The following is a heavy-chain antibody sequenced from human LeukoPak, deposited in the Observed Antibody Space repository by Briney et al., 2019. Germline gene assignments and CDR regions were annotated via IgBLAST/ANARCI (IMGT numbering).Heavy chain of an antibody. J-gene: IGHJ6*03. D-gene: IGHD2-2*01. V-gene: IGHV1-69*05. Sequence: ASVKVSSKASLGTFSSYAISWVRQAPGQGLEWVGRIIPIFGTANYAQKFQGRGTISTEESPSTDYMELSSLRSEDTAVYYCARDLQRVPAARTSYYYYMDVWGKGTTVTVSS. CDR2: IIPIFGTA. CDR1: LGTFSSYA. CDR3: ARDLQRVPAARTSYYYYMDV.